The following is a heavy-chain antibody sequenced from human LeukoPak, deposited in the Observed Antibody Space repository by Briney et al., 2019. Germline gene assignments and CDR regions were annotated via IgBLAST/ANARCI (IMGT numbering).Heavy chain of an antibody. CDR2: ISSGSSNI. J-gene: IGHJ4*02. V-gene: IGHV3-48*01. CDR3: AHLARGVEVAGDYLT. Sequence: GGSLRLSCAASGFTFGSYSMNWVRQAPGKGLEWVSYISSGSSNIYYADSVKGRFTISRDNAKNSLYLQMNSLRAEDTAVYYCAHLARGVEVAGDYLTWGQGTLVTVSS. D-gene: IGHD6-19*01. CDR1: GFTFGSYS.